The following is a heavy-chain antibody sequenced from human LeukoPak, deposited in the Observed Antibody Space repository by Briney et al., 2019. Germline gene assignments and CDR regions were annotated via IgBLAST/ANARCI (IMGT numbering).Heavy chain of an antibody. Sequence: GGSLRLSCAASGLTFSSYAMHWVRQAPGKGLEWVAVISYDGSNKYYADSVKGRFTISRDNSKNTLYLQMNSLRAEDTAVYYCAKDRYSYAFEYFDSWGQGTLVTVSS. D-gene: IGHD5-18*01. CDR3: AKDRYSYAFEYFDS. CDR2: ISYDGSNK. CDR1: GLTFSSYA. J-gene: IGHJ4*02. V-gene: IGHV3-30-3*01.